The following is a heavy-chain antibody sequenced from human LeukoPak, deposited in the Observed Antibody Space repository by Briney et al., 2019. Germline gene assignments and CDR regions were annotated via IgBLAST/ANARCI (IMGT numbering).Heavy chain of an antibody. J-gene: IGHJ5*02. Sequence: GGSLRLSCAASRFTFSTYTMNWVRQAPGKGLEWVSSITRSSRYIYYADSVKGRFTISRDNAKNSLYLQMNSLRAEDTAVYYCQYGSGSYYNIPDNWFDPWGQGTLVTVSS. CDR3: QYGSGSYYNIPDNWFDP. CDR2: ITRSSRYI. CDR1: RFTFSTYT. V-gene: IGHV3-21*01. D-gene: IGHD3-10*01.